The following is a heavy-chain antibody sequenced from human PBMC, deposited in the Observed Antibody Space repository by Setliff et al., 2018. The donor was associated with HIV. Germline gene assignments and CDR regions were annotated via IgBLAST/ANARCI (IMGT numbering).Heavy chain of an antibody. J-gene: IGHJ3*02. D-gene: IGHD6-13*01. CDR3: ARSGYSSSWGAFDI. CDR1: GGSLSGYY. V-gene: IGHV4-34*01. Sequence: SETLSLTCAVYGGSLSGYYWSWIRQPPGKGREWIGEINHSGSTNYNPSLKSRVTISVDTSKNQFSLKLSSATAADTAVYYCARSGYSSSWGAFDIWGQGTMVT. CDR2: INHSGST.